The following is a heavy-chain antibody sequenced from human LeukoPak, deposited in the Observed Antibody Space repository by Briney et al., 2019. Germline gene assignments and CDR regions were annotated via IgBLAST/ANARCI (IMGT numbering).Heavy chain of an antibody. CDR3: ARGQYCSSTSCYVSSWFDP. CDR2: ISSSSSYI. D-gene: IGHD2-2*01. Sequence: PGGSLRLSCAGSGFTFSSYSMNWVRQAPGKGLEWVSSISSSSSYIYYADSVKGRFTISRDNAKNSLYLQMNSLRAEDTAVYYCARGQYCSSTSCYVSSWFDPWGQGTLVTVSS. V-gene: IGHV3-21*01. J-gene: IGHJ5*02. CDR1: GFTFSSYS.